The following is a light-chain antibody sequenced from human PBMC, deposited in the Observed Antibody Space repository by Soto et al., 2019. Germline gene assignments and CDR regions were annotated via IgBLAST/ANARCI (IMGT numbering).Light chain of an antibody. CDR2: SNN. CDR3: AAWDDSLNGL. V-gene: IGLV1-44*01. J-gene: IGLJ2*01. CDR1: SSNIGSNT. Sequence: QSVLTQPPSASGTPGQRVTISCSGSSSNIGSNTVNWYQQLPGTAPKLLIYSNNQRPSGVPDRFSGSKSGTSASLAISGLQSDDGADYYCAAWDDSLNGLFGGGTKLTVL.